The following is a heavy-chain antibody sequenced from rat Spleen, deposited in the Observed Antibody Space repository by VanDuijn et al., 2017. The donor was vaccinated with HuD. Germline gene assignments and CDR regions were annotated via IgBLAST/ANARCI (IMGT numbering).Heavy chain of an antibody. Sequence: EVQLVESDGGLVQPGRSLKLSCAASGFIFSDHYVAWVRQAPTKGLEWVATISYEGSGTYYGDSVKGRFTISRDNAKTTLYLQMNSLRSEDTATYYCARPGPGYPFAYWGRGTLVTVSS. J-gene: IGHJ3*01. CDR1: GFIFSDHY. D-gene: IGHD1-4*01. CDR3: ARPGPGYPFAY. CDR2: ISYEGSGT. V-gene: IGHV5-22*01.